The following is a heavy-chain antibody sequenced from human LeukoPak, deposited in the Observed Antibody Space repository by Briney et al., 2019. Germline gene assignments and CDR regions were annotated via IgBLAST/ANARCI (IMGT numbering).Heavy chain of an antibody. CDR3: ASSSSSANFDY. V-gene: IGHV4-30-2*01. D-gene: IGHD6-6*01. CDR1: GGSISSGGYY. J-gene: IGHJ4*02. CDR2: IYHSGST. Sequence: SETLSLTCTVSGGSISSGGYYWSWIRQPPGKGLEWIGYIYHSGSTYYNPSLKSRVTISVDRSKNQFSLKLGSVTAADTAVYYCASSSSSANFDYWGQGTLVTVSS.